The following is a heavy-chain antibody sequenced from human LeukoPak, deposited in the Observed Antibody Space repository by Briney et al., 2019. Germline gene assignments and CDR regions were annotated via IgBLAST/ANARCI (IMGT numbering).Heavy chain of an antibody. Sequence: ASVKVSCKASGYTFTSYGISWVRQAPGQGLEWMGWINAYNGNTNYAQKLQGRVTMTTDTSTSTAYMELRSLRSDDTAVYYCARDCSSSTSCYTSNFDYWGQGTLVTVSS. V-gene: IGHV1-18*01. J-gene: IGHJ4*02. CDR2: INAYNGNT. D-gene: IGHD2-2*02. CDR1: GYTFTSYG. CDR3: ARDCSSSTSCYTSNFDY.